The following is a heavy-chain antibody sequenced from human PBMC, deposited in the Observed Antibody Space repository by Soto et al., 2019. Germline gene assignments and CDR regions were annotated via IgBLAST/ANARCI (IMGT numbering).Heavy chain of an antibody. Sequence: PGGSLRLSCAASGFTFSFYSMNWVRQAPGKGLEWVSYVSGDSSMIHYADSVKGRFTISRDNAKNSLYLQMHNLRDEDTAVYYCARIGFCTGGPWYGFHYWAQGTLVTVSS. J-gene: IGHJ4*02. CDR2: VSGDSSMI. CDR1: GFTFSFYS. CDR3: ARIGFCTGGPWYGFHY. V-gene: IGHV3-48*02. D-gene: IGHD2-8*02.